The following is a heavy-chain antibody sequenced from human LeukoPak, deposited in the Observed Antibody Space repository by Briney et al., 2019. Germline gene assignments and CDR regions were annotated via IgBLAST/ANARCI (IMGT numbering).Heavy chain of an antibody. Sequence: SETLSLTCTVSGGSISSYYWSWIRQPPGKGLGWIGYIYYSGSTNYNPSLKSRVTISVDTSKNQFSLKLSSVTAADTAVYYCARDRAWYGSGSYFPAMDVWGKGTTVTVSS. CDR1: GGSISSYY. J-gene: IGHJ6*03. V-gene: IGHV4-59*01. CDR2: IYYSGST. CDR3: ARDRAWYGSGSYFPAMDV. D-gene: IGHD3-10*01.